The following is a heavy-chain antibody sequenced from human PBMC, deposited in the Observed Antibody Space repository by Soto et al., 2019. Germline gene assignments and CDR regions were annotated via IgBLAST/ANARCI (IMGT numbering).Heavy chain of an antibody. J-gene: IGHJ6*02. Sequence: PGGSLRLSCAASGFTFSSYAMSWVRQAPGKGLEWVSAISGSGGSTYYADSVKGRFTISRDNSKNTLYLQMNSLRAEDTAVYYCARGDYDSSGYYYQYYYYGMDVWGQGYTVTVSS. D-gene: IGHD3-22*01. CDR1: GFTFSSYA. CDR3: ARGDYDSSGYYYQYYYYGMDV. V-gene: IGHV3-23*01. CDR2: ISGSGGST.